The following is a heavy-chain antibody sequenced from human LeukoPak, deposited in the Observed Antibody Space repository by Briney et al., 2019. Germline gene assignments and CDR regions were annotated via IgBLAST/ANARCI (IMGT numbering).Heavy chain of an antibody. CDR1: GFTFTSYA. V-gene: IGHV3-23*01. J-gene: IGHJ4*02. CDR3: AKDKGDFWSGHHY. D-gene: IGHD3-3*01. Sequence: GGSLRLSCAASGFTFTSYAMSWVRQAPGKGLEWVSAISGSGGSTYYADSVKGRFTISRDNSKNTLYLQMSSLRAEDTAVYYCAKDKGDFWSGHHYWGQGTLVTVSS. CDR2: ISGSGGST.